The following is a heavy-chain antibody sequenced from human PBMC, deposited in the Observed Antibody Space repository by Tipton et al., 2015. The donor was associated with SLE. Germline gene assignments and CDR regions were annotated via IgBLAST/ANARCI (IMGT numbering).Heavy chain of an antibody. CDR2: ISGSGGST. D-gene: IGHD1-1*01. CDR3: ARGPTGSGYFDL. CDR1: GFTFSSYA. J-gene: IGHJ2*01. Sequence: SLRLSCAASGFTFSSYAMSWVRQAPGKGLEWVSAISGSGGSTYYADSVKGRFTISRDNSKNTLYLQMNSLRAEDTAVYYCARGPTGSGYFDLWGRGTLVTVSS. V-gene: IGHV3-23*01.